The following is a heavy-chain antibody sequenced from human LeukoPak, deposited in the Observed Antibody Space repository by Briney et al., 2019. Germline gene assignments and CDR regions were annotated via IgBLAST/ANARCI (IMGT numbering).Heavy chain of an antibody. CDR1: GYTFTGYY. Sequence: ASVKVSCKASGYTFTGYYMHWARQAPGQGLEWMGWINPNSGGTNYAQKFQGRVTMTRDTSTSTVYMELSSLRSEDTAVYYCAISRDGYQLDYWGQGTLVTVSS. D-gene: IGHD5-12*01. V-gene: IGHV1-2*02. CDR3: AISRDGYQLDY. CDR2: INPNSGGT. J-gene: IGHJ4*02.